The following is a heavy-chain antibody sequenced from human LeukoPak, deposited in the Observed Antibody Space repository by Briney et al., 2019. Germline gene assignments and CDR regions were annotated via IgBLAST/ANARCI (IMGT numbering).Heavy chain of an antibody. CDR2: IYYSGST. CDR3: ARGGSSWYHYFDY. J-gene: IGHJ4*02. D-gene: IGHD6-13*01. CDR1: GGSISSSSYY. V-gene: IGHV4-39*07. Sequence: SETLSLTCTVSGGSISSSSYYWGWIRQPPGTGLEWIGSIYYSGSTYYNPSLKSRVTISVDTSKNQFSLKLSSVTAADTAVYYCARGGSSWYHYFDYWGQGTLVTVSS.